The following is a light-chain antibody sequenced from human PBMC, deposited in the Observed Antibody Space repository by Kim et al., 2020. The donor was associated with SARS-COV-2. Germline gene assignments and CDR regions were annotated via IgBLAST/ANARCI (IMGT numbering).Light chain of an antibody. Sequence: GQSFTISCTGTSCDVGDYNYVSWYQQHPGKAPKLMIYDVSKRPSGVPDRFSGSKSGNTASLTISGLQAEDEADYYCCSYAGSSTYVFGTGTKVTVL. CDR1: SCDVGDYNY. CDR2: DVS. J-gene: IGLJ1*01. CDR3: CSYAGSSTYV. V-gene: IGLV2-11*03.